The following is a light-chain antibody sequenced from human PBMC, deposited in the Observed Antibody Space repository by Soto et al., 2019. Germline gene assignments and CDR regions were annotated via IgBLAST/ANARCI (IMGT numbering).Light chain of an antibody. Sequence: VTITCRPSQFISTYLNWYQQKPGKAPNLLIYTTSSLHSGVPSRFSGSGSGTDFTLTISSLQPEDFATYYCQQSYSTTITFGQGTRLEIK. CDR1: QFISTY. V-gene: IGKV1-39*01. J-gene: IGKJ5*01. CDR2: TTS. CDR3: QQSYSTTIT.